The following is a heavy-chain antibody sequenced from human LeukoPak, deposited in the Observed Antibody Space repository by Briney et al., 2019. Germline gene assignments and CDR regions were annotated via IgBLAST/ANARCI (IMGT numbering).Heavy chain of an antibody. Sequence: PGGSLRLSCAASGFTFSSYSMNWVRQAPGKGLEWVSSISSSSSYIYYADSVKGRFTISRDNAKNSLYLQMNSLRAEDTAVYYCARLYSSSSRAYYYYYMDVWGKGTTVTVSS. D-gene: IGHD6-6*01. CDR2: ISSSSSYI. V-gene: IGHV3-21*01. CDR3: ARLYSSSSRAYYYYYMDV. CDR1: GFTFSSYS. J-gene: IGHJ6*03.